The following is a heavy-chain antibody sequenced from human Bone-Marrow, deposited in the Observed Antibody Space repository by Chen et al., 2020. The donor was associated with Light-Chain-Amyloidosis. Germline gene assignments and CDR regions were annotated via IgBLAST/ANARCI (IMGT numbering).Heavy chain of an antibody. D-gene: IGHD3-10*01. V-gene: IGHV3-23*04. CDR1: GFNFSSFG. CDR2: VSGSTVST. Sequence: EVQLVESGGGLVQPGGSLRLSCATSGFNFSSFGRSWVRQAPGKGLEWVSTVSGSTVSTYYAGAVKGRFIISRDNSKSTLYLQMNSLRAGDTAVYFCTRKGGYFDFWGQGSLVTVSS. J-gene: IGHJ4*02. CDR3: TRKGGYFDF.